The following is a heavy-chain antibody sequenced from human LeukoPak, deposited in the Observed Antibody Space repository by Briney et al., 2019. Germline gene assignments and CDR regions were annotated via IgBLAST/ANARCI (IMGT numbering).Heavy chain of an antibody. D-gene: IGHD5-12*01. CDR2: IVVGSGNT. CDR3: AAAMDIVATTPVGFDY. J-gene: IGHJ4*02. Sequence: WASVKVSCKASGFTFTSSAVQWVRQARGQRLEWIGWIVVGSGNTNYAQKFQERVTITRDMSTSTAYMELSSLRSEDTAVYYCAAAMDIVATTPVGFDYWGQGTLVTVSS. CDR1: GFTFTSSA. V-gene: IGHV1-58*01.